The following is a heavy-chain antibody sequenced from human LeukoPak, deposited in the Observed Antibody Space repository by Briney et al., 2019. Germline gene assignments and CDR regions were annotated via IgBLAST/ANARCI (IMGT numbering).Heavy chain of an antibody. CDR2: IYSGGST. CDR3: ARERGRGSSSDY. J-gene: IGHJ4*02. Sequence: GGSLRLSCAASGFTVSSNYMSWARQAPGKGLEWVSVIYSGGSTYYADSVKGRFTISRDNSKNTLYLQMNSLRAEDTAVYYCARERGRGSSSDYWGQGTLVTVSS. D-gene: IGHD1-26*01. V-gene: IGHV3-53*01. CDR1: GFTVSSNY.